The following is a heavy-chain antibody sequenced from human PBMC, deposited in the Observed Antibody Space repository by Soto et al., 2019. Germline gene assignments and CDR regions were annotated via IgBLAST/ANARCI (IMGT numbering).Heavy chain of an antibody. CDR1: GDSVSSNSAA. J-gene: IGHJ5*02. CDR3: AREKGYGDFNWFDP. D-gene: IGHD4-17*01. CDR2: TYYRSKWYN. Sequence: QSPTLSLPCAISGDSVSSNSAAWNWIRQSPSRGLEWLGRTYYRSKWYNDYAVSVKSRITINPDTSKNQFSLQLNSVTPEDTAVYYCAREKGYGDFNWFDPWGQGTLVTVSS. V-gene: IGHV6-1*01.